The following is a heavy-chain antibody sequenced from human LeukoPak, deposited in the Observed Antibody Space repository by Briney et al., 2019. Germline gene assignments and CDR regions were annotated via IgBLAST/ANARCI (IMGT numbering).Heavy chain of an antibody. CDR2: IYYSGST. CDR1: GGSISGGGYY. J-gene: IGHJ4*02. D-gene: IGHD3-9*01. Sequence: SETLSLTCTVSGGSISGGGYYWSWIRQHPGKGLEWFGYIYYSGSTYYNPSLKSRVTISVDTSKNQFSLKLSSVTAADTAVYYCARWYYDILTGAYYFDYWGQGTLVTVSS. CDR3: ARWYYDILTGAYYFDY. V-gene: IGHV4-31*03.